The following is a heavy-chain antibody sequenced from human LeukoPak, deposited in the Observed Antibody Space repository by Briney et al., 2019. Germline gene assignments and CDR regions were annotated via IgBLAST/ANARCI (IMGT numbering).Heavy chain of an antibody. CDR3: ARLHYYDYVWGSYRQYYFDY. J-gene: IGHJ4*02. D-gene: IGHD3-16*02. V-gene: IGHV4-34*01. Sequence: PSETLSLTCAVYGGSFSGYYWSWIRQPPGKGLEWIGEINHSGSTNYNPSLKSRVTISVDTSKNQFSLKPSSVTAADTAVYYCARLHYYDYVWGSYRQYYFDYWGQGTLVTVSS. CDR2: INHSGST. CDR1: GGSFSGYY.